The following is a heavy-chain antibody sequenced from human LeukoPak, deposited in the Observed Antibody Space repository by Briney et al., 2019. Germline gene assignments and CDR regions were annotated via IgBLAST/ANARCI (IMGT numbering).Heavy chain of an antibody. Sequence: GGSLRLSCAVSGFSVSGSYMSWVRQAPGKGLEWVSLIYSGADTYYAGSVKGRFIISRDDSKNTLYLQMNSLRAEDTAVYYCARQGDDYWGHGTLVTVSS. D-gene: IGHD3-16*01. CDR3: ARQGDDY. V-gene: IGHV3-66*04. CDR1: GFSVSGSY. CDR2: IYSGADT. J-gene: IGHJ4*01.